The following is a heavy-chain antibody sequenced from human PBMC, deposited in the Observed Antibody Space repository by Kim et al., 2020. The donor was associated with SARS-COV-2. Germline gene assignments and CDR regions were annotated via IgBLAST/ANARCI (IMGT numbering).Heavy chain of an antibody. D-gene: IGHD3-10*01. CDR3: ASSYGSGSHDAFDI. CDR2: IIPIFGTA. V-gene: IGHV1-69*13. Sequence: SVKVSCKASGGTFSSYAISWVRQAPGQGLEWMGGIIPIFGTANYAQKFQGRVTITADESTSTAYMELSSLRSEDTAVYYCASSYGSGSHDAFDIWGQGTMVTVSS. J-gene: IGHJ3*02. CDR1: GGTFSSYA.